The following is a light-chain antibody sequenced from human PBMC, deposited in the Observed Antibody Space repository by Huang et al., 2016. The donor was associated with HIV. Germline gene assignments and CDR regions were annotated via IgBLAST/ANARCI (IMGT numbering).Light chain of an antibody. CDR2: GAS. Sequence: EIVMTQSPATLSVSPGERATLSCRASQSVSSNLAWYQQKPGQAPRLLIYGASTRATSIPARVSGSGSGTEFTLTFSSLQAEDFALYYCQQYNDWPPTSGQGTKVEIK. J-gene: IGKJ1*01. CDR1: QSVSSN. V-gene: IGKV3-15*01. CDR3: QQYNDWPPT.